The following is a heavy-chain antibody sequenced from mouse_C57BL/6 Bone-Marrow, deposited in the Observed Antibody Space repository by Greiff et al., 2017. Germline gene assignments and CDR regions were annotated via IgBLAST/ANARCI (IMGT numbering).Heavy chain of an antibody. CDR3: ARGGYYCNFLAY. J-gene: IGHJ3*01. CDR1: GYTFTSYG. CDR2: IYPRSGNT. V-gene: IGHV1-81*01. Sequence: QVQLQQSGAELARPGASVKLSCKASGYTFTSYGISWVKQRTGQGLEWIGEIYPRSGNTYYNEKFKGKATLTADKSSSTAYMELRSLTSEDSAVYFCARGGYYCNFLAYWGQGTLVTVSA. D-gene: IGHD2-1*01.